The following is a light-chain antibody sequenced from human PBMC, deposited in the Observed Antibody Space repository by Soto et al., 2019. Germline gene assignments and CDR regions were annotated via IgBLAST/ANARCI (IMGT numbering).Light chain of an antibody. CDR1: QTISSW. J-gene: IGKJ4*01. Sequence: DIQMTQSPSTLSASVGDRVTITCRASQTISSWLAWYQQKPGEAPKLLIYKASSLESGVPSRFSGSGFGTDFTLTISSLQPDDCATYYGQRYSSYFLTFGGGTKVEIE. CDR2: KAS. V-gene: IGKV1-5*03. CDR3: QRYSSYFLT.